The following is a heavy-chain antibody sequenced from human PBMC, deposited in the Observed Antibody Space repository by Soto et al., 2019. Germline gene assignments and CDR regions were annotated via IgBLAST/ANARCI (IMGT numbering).Heavy chain of an antibody. CDR1: GGSISSYY. CDR3: ARVGGALLRAFDI. D-gene: IGHD3-16*01. Sequence: SETLSLTCTVSGGSISSYYWSWIRQPPGKGLEWIGYIYYSGSTNYNPSLKSRVTISVDTSKNQFSLKLSSVTAADTAVYYCARVGGALLRAFDIWGQGTMVTASS. CDR2: IYYSGST. J-gene: IGHJ3*02. V-gene: IGHV4-59*01.